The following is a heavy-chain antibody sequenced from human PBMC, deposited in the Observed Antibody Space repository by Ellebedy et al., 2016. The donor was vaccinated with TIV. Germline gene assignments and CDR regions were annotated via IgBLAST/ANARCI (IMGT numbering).Heavy chain of an antibody. J-gene: IGHJ4*02. V-gene: IGHV1-46*02. Sequence: AASVKVSCKASGATFNTYAITWVRQAPGQGLEWMGMINPSGGSTSYAQKFQGRVTMTRDTSTSTVYMELSSLRSEDTAVYYCARDKDILTGYLCYWGQGTLVTVSA. CDR1: GATFNTYA. D-gene: IGHD3-9*01. CDR3: ARDKDILTGYLCY. CDR2: INPSGGST.